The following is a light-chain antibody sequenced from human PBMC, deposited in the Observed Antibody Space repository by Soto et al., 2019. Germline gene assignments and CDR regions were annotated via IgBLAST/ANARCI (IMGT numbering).Light chain of an antibody. J-gene: IGKJ4*01. CDR1: QSISSY. V-gene: IGKV1-39*01. CDR2: AAS. Sequence: DIQMTQSPSSLSASVGDRVTITCRASQSISSYLNWYQQKPGKAPKLLIYAASSLQSGVPSRFSGSGSGTDFTLTISSLQAEDSATYYGQQSYSTPRTFGGGTKVEIK. CDR3: QQSYSTPRT.